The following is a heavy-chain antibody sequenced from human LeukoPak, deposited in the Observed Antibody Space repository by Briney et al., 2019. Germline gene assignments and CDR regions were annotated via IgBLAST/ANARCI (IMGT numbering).Heavy chain of an antibody. J-gene: IGHJ4*02. D-gene: IGHD3-3*01. CDR2: IYSGGST. CDR1: GFTVSSNY. V-gene: IGHV3-66*01. Sequence: PGGSLRLSCAASGFTVSSNYMSWVRQAPGKGLEWVSVIYSGGSTYYADSVKGRFTISRDNSKNTLYLQMNSLRAEDTAVYYCARTLTYYDFWSGYAHFDYWGQGTLVTVSS. CDR3: ARTLTYYDFWSGYAHFDY.